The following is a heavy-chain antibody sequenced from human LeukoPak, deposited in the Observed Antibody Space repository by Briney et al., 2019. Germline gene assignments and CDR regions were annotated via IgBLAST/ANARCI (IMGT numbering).Heavy chain of an antibody. CDR3: ARATKVVPAAMSHYYGMDV. J-gene: IGHJ6*02. CDR2: IKQDGSEK. CDR1: GFTFSSYW. Sequence: PGGSLRLSCAASGFTFSSYWMSWVRQAPGKGLEWVANIKQDGSEKYYVDSVKGRFTISRDNAKNSLYLQMNSLRAEDTAVYYCARATKVVPAAMSHYYGMDVWGQGTTVTVSS. D-gene: IGHD2-2*01. V-gene: IGHV3-7*01.